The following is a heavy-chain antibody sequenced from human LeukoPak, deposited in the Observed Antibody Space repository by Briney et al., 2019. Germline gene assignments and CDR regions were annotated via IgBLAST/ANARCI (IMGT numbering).Heavy chain of an antibody. Sequence: KPSETLSLTCTVSGGSISSYYWSWIRQPPGKGLEWIGYIYYSGSTNYNPSLKSRVTISVDTSKNQFSLELSSVTAADTAVYYCARSYSSTWPDAFDTWGQGTMVTVSS. D-gene: IGHD6-13*01. J-gene: IGHJ3*02. CDR2: IYYSGST. V-gene: IGHV4-59*08. CDR1: GGSISSYY. CDR3: ARSYSSTWPDAFDT.